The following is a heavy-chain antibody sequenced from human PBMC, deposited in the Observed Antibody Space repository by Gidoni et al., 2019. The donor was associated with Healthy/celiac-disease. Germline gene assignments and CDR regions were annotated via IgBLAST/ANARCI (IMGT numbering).Heavy chain of an antibody. CDR1: GFSLNTTVRR. V-gene: IGHV2-70*04. CDR2: IDWDDEK. CDR3: ARTTSNYAFDI. J-gene: IGHJ3*02. Sequence: QVTLTESGPALVQPTQTLTLTCTFSGFSLNTTVRRVRWIRQPPGKALEWLARIDWDDEKFYSSSLKTRLTISKDTSKKQVVLTMTNMDRVDTATYYCARTTSNYAFDIWGQGTKVTVSS. D-gene: IGHD1-26*01.